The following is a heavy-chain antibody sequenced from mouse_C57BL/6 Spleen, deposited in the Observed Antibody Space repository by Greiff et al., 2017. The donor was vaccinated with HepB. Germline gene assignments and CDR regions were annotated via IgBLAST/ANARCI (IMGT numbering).Heavy chain of an antibody. Sequence: VQLQQSGAELVKPGASVKLSCTASGFNIKDYYMHWVKQRTEQGLEWIGRIDPEDGETKYAPKYQGKATITADTSSNTAYLQLRSLTSEDTAVYYCARITTVVDWYFDVWGTGTTVTVSS. CDR2: IDPEDGET. CDR3: ARITTVVDWYFDV. CDR1: GFNIKDYY. D-gene: IGHD1-1*01. V-gene: IGHV14-2*01. J-gene: IGHJ1*03.